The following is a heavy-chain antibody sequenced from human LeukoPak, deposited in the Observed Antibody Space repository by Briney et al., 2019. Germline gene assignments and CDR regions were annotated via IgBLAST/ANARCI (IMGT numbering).Heavy chain of an antibody. CDR3: VHSTFGELLFDY. D-gene: IGHD3-10*01. CDR1: GGSISSYY. J-gene: IGHJ4*02. V-gene: IGHV4-4*07. Sequence: SETLSLTCTVSGGSISSYYWSWIRQPAGKGLEWIGRIYTSGSTNYNPSLKSRVTMSVDTSKNQFSLKLSSVTAADTAVYYCVHSTFGELLFDYWGQGTLVTVSS. CDR2: IYTSGST.